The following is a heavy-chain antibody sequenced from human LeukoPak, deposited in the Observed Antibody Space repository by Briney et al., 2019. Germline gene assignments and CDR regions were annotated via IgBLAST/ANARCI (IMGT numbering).Heavy chain of an antibody. CDR2: ISYDGSNK. CDR1: GFIFSNYA. CDR3: AKDLVPATAHEYYYYGMDV. D-gene: IGHD2-2*01. Sequence: GASLRLSCAASGFIFSNYAMSWVRQAPGKGLEWVAIISYDGSNKYYADSVKGRFTISRDNSKNTLYLQMSSLRAEDTAVYYCAKDLVPATAHEYYYYGMDVWGQGTTVTVSS. J-gene: IGHJ6*02. V-gene: IGHV3-30*18.